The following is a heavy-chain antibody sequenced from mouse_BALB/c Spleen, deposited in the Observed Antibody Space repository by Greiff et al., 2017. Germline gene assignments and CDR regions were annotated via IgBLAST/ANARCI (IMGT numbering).Heavy chain of an antibody. CDR1: GFTFSGYY. CDR2: ISDGGSYN. D-gene: IGHD3-1*01. Sequence: EVQLVESGGGLVKPGGSLKLSCAASGFTFSGYYMYWVRQTPEKRLEWVATISDGGSYNYYPDSVKGRFTISRDNAKNNLYLQMSSLKSEDTARYYCARDSSSGYEGFAYWGQGTLVTVSA. V-gene: IGHV5-4*02. J-gene: IGHJ3*01. CDR3: ARDSSSGYEGFAY.